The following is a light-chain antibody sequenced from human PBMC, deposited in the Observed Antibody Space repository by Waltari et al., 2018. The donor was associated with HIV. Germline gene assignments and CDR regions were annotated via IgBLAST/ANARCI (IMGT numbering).Light chain of an antibody. V-gene: IGKV5-2*01. Sequence: TTLTQSPALMSATHGSNVNISCKASQDIHDDLNWYKQKPGEGVILIIREATTLGPGIPPRFSGSGYGTDFTLTINNIESEDAAYYFCLQHDNSPYTFGQGTKLEIK. CDR2: EAT. J-gene: IGKJ2*01. CDR3: LQHDNSPYT. CDR1: QDIHDD.